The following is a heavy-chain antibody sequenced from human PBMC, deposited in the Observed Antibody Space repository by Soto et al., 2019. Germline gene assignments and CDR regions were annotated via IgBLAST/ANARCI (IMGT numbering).Heavy chain of an antibody. CDR2: IKQDGSEK. Sequence: GGSLRLSCAASGFTFSSYWMSWVRQAPGKGLEWVANIKQDGSEKYYVDSVKGRFTISRDNAKNSLYLQMNSLRAEDTAVYYCASPTIFGVVIAPFDYWGQGTLATVSS. J-gene: IGHJ4*02. CDR3: ASPTIFGVVIAPFDY. V-gene: IGHV3-7*01. CDR1: GFTFSSYW. D-gene: IGHD3-3*01.